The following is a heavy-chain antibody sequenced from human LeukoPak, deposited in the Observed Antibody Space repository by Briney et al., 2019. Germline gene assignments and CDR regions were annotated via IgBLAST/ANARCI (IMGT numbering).Heavy chain of an antibody. CDR2: IIPIFGTA. Sequence: SVKVSCKASGGTFSSYAISWVRQAPGQGLEWMGGIIPIFGTANYAQRFQGRVTITADESTSTAYKELSSLRSEDTAVYYCARGNPDFWSGYFDYWGQGTLVTVSS. V-gene: IGHV1-69*13. J-gene: IGHJ4*02. CDR1: GGTFSSYA. D-gene: IGHD3-3*01. CDR3: ARGNPDFWSGYFDY.